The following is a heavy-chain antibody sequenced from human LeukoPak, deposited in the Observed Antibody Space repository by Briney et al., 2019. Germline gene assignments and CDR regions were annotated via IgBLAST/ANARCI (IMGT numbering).Heavy chain of an antibody. J-gene: IGHJ5*02. V-gene: IGHV4-30-4*01. Sequence: PSETLSLTCTVSSGSISSGDYYWSWIRQPPGKGLEWIGYIYYSGSTYYNPSLKSRVTISVGTSKNQFSLKLSSVTAADTAVYYCASLLRLAYCGGDCYSYWFDPWGQGTLVTVSS. D-gene: IGHD2-21*02. CDR1: SGSISSGDYY. CDR2: IYYSGST. CDR3: ASLLRLAYCGGDCYSYWFDP.